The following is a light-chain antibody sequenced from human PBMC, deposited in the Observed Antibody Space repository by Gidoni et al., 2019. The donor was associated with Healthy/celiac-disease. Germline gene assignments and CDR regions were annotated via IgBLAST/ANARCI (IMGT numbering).Light chain of an antibody. CDR3: SSYTSSSTYVV. V-gene: IGLV2-18*02. Sequence: PSGFPDRFSGSKSGNTASLTISGLQAEDEADYYCSSYTSSSTYVVFGGGTKLTVL. J-gene: IGLJ2*01.